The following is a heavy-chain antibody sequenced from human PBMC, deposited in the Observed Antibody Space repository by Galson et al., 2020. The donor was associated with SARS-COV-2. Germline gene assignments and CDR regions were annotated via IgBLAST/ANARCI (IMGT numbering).Heavy chain of an antibody. CDR1: GGSISSGFYY. CDR2: IDYDGRT. CDR3: AREESAATGGIDN. Sequence: SETLSLTCSVSGGSISSGFYYWVWIRQSPGKGLEWIGSIDYDGRTDYNPSLKSRVTISRDTSMAQFSLKLHSVSAADTAVYYCAREESAATGGIDNWGRGTLVTVSS. D-gene: IGHD6-13*01. V-gene: IGHV4-39*07. J-gene: IGHJ4*01.